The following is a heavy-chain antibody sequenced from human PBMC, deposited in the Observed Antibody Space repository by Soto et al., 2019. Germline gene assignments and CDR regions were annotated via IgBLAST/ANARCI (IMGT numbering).Heavy chain of an antibody. V-gene: IGHV1-18*01. J-gene: IGHJ5*02. D-gene: IGHD3-10*01. CDR3: AREVDYYGSTGWFDP. CDR1: GYTFTSYG. CDR2: ISAYNGNT. Sequence: ASVKVSCKASGYTFTSYGISWVRQAPGQGLEWMGWISAYNGNTNYAQKLQGRVTMTTDTSTSTAYMELRSLRSDDTAVYYCAREVDYYGSTGWFDPWGQGTLVTVSS.